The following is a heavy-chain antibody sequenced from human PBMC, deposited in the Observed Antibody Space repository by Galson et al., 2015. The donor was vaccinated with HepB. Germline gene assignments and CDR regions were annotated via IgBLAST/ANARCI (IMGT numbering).Heavy chain of an antibody. CDR1: GGTFSNYA. Sequence: SVKVSCKASGGTFSNYAISWVRQVPGQGLEWMGGIIPIFGTANYAQKFQGRVTITADESASTVYMELSSLRSEDTAVYYCARDEKGSLAGTYNWFDPWGQGTLVTVSS. CDR2: IIPIFGTA. J-gene: IGHJ5*02. CDR3: ARDEKGSLAGTYNWFDP. D-gene: IGHD1-1*01. V-gene: IGHV1-69*13.